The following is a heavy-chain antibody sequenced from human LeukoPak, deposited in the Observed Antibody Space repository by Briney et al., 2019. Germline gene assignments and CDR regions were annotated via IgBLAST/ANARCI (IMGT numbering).Heavy chain of an antibody. V-gene: IGHV1-69*05. CDR3: ARGPYYYDSSGYYFDY. Sequence: ASVKVSCKASGGTFGSYAIIWVRQAPGQGLEWMGGIIPIFGTANYAQKFQGRVTITTDESTSTAYMELSSLRSEDTAVYYCARGPYYYDSSGYYFDYWGQGTLVTVSS. D-gene: IGHD3-22*01. J-gene: IGHJ4*02. CDR1: GGTFGSYA. CDR2: IIPIFGTA.